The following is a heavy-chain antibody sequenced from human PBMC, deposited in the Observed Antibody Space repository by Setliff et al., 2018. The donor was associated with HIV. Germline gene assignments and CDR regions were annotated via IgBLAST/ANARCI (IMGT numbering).Heavy chain of an antibody. CDR3: ARAWAVAGSFDY. CDR1: GGSISSSSYH. D-gene: IGHD6-19*01. J-gene: IGHJ4*02. CDR2: IYASDNSGST. Sequence: SETLSLTCSVSGGSISSSSYHWAWIRQPPGKGLEWVGHIYASDNSGSTSYNPSLNSRVTISLDTSKNQFSLKLSSVAAADTAVYYCARAWAVAGSFDYWGQGTLVTVSS. V-gene: IGHV4-39*01.